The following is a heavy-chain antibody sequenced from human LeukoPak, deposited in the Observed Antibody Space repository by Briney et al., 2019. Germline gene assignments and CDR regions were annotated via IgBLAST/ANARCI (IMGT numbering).Heavy chain of an antibody. CDR2: IWYDGSIK. Sequence: GGSLRLSCAASGFTFANYGMHWVRQAPGKGLEWVAVIWYDGSIKYYADSVKGRFTISRDNAKNSLFLQMNSLRAEDTAVYYCARLPAYCSSTSCYYDYWGQGTLVTVSS. V-gene: IGHV3-33*01. CDR3: ARLPAYCSSTSCYYDY. CDR1: GFTFANYG. D-gene: IGHD2-2*01. J-gene: IGHJ4*02.